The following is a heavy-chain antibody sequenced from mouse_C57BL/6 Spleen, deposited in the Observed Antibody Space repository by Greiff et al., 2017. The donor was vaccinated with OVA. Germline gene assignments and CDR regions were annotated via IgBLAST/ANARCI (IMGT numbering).Heavy chain of an antibody. CDR3: ARGDYYGSSSYFDY. CDR2: INPNNGGT. Sequence: EVQRVESGPELVKPGASVKMSCKASGYTFTDYNMHWVKQSHGKSLEWIGYINPNNGGTSYNQKFKGKATLTVNKSSSTAYMELRSLTSEDSAVYYCARGDYYGSSSYFDYWGQGTTLTVSS. D-gene: IGHD1-1*01. J-gene: IGHJ2*01. CDR1: GYTFTDYN. V-gene: IGHV1-22*01.